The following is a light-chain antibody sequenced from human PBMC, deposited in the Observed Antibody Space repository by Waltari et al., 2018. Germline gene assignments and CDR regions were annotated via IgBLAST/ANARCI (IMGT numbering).Light chain of an antibody. V-gene: IGKV1-5*03. CDR2: KAS. Sequence: DIQMTQSPSTLSESVGDRAPITCRASQSISNWLAWYQQKQGKAPKHLIYKASTLESGVPSRCSGSGSGTEFTLTISSLQPDDFATYYCQQYNSYSLLTFGGGTKVEIK. CDR1: QSISNW. J-gene: IGKJ4*01. CDR3: QQYNSYSLLT.